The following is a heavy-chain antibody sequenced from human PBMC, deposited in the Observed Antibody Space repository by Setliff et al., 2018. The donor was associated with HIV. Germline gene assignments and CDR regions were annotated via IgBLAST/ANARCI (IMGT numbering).Heavy chain of an antibody. Sequence: PGESLKISCAASGFTFSSCDMHWVRQATGKGLEWVSAIGTAGDTYYPGSVKGRFTISRENAKNSLYLQMNSLRAGDTAVYYCARARDSSGYYPGAFDIWGQGTMVTVSS. V-gene: IGHV3-13*01. CDR1: GFTFSSCD. J-gene: IGHJ3*02. CDR2: IGTAGDT. CDR3: ARARDSSGYYPGAFDI. D-gene: IGHD3-22*01.